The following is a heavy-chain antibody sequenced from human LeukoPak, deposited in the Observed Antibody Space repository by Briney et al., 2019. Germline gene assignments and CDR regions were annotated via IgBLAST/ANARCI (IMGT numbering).Heavy chain of an antibody. CDR1: GYTFTSYG. CDR2: ISAYNGNT. V-gene: IGHV1-18*04. Sequence: RASVKVSCKASGYTFTSYGISWVRQAPGQGLEWMGWISAYNGNTNYAQKLQGRVTMTTDTSTSTAYMELRSLRSDDTAVYYCARGVGHYGFYWYFDLWGRGTLVTVSS. CDR3: ARGVGHYGFYWYFDL. D-gene: IGHD3-10*01. J-gene: IGHJ2*01.